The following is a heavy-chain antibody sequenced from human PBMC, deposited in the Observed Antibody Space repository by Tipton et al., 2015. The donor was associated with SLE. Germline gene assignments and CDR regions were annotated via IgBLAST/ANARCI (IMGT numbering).Heavy chain of an antibody. D-gene: IGHD3-3*01. CDR2: IRSKAHGGTT. Sequence: RSLRLSCTASGFTFGDYAMSWFRQAPGKGLEWVGFIRSKAHGGTTEYAASVKGRFTISRDDSKSIAYLQMNSLKTEDTAVYYCTREAQYYDFWSGTGWFDPWGQGTLVTVSS. V-gene: IGHV3-49*03. CDR3: TREAQYYDFWSGTGWFDP. J-gene: IGHJ5*02. CDR1: GFTFGDYA.